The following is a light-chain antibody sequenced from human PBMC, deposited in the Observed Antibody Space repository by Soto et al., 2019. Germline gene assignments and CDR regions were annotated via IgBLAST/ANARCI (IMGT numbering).Light chain of an antibody. CDR3: QQSYSTPIT. Sequence: DIQMTQSPSSLSASVGDRVTITCRASQSMSSYLNWYQQKPGKAPKLLIYATSSLQSGVPSRFSSSGSGTDFPLTISSLQPEDFATYYCQQSYSTPITFGRGTRLEIK. V-gene: IGKV1-39*01. CDR2: ATS. CDR1: QSMSSY. J-gene: IGKJ5*01.